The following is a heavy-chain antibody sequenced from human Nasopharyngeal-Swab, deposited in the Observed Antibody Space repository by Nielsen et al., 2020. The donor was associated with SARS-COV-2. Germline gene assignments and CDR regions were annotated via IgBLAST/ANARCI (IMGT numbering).Heavy chain of an antibody. V-gene: IGHV3-21*01. CDR2: ISSSSYI. J-gene: IGHJ4*02. CDR3: ARGGSGYLSPSDY. D-gene: IGHD3-22*01. Sequence: GGSLRLSCAASGFTFSSYSMNWVRQAPGKGLEWVSSISSSSYIYYADSVKGRFTISRDNAKNSLYLQMNSLRAEDTAVYYCARGGSGYLSPSDYWGQGTLVTVSS. CDR1: GFTFSSYS.